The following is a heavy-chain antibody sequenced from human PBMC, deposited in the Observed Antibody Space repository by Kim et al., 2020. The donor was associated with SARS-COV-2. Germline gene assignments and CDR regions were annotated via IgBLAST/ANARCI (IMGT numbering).Heavy chain of an antibody. CDR1: GFTFSSYS. J-gene: IGHJ6*02. Sequence: GGSLRLSCAASGFTFSSYSMNWVRQAPGKGLEWVSCISSSSSYIYYADSVKGRFTISRDNAKNALYMQMNSLRAEDTAVYYCARDTQISGPSYDYYGMDVWGQGTPVTVSS. V-gene: IGHV3-21*01. D-gene: IGHD2-15*01. CDR3: ARDTQISGPSYDYYGMDV. CDR2: ISSSSSYI.